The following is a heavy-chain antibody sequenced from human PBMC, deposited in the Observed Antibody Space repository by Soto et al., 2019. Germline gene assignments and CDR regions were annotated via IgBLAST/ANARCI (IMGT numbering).Heavy chain of an antibody. Sequence: EVQLLESGGGLVQPGGSLRLSCSASGFTFGSYAMHWVRQAPGKGLQYVSAISTSGGSAYYVDSVNGRFTISRDNSKNTLYLQMSSLRADDTAVYYCVKTRVADRELMGYYFGMDVWGQGTTVTVSS. CDR2: ISTSGGSA. D-gene: IGHD3-10*01. V-gene: IGHV3-64D*06. CDR1: GFTFGSYA. CDR3: VKTRVADRELMGYYFGMDV. J-gene: IGHJ6*02.